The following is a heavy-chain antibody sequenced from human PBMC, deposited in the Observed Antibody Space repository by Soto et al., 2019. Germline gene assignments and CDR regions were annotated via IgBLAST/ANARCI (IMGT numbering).Heavy chain of an antibody. V-gene: IGHV4-4*02. Sequence: SETLSLTCGVSGGSVISSSWWTWLRQSPGKGLEWIGEIYHAGSPNYNPSFQSRVIISLDKSKNNLSLRLTSVTAADAAIYYCARGSSFRGDFDIWAQGTTVTVS. CDR2: IYHAGSP. D-gene: IGHD2-21*01. CDR1: GGSVISSSW. CDR3: ARGSSFRGDFDI. J-gene: IGHJ3*02.